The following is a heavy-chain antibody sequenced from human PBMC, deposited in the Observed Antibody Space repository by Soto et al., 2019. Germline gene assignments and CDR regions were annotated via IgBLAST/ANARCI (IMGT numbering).Heavy chain of an antibody. Sequence: PGGSLRLSCAASGFTFSSYWMHWVRQAPGKGLVWVSRINSDGSSTSYADSVKGRFTISRDNAKNTLYLQMNSLRAEDTAVYYCARGSVPMYCDFWSGNLDYWGQGTLVTVSS. CDR3: ARGSVPMYCDFWSGNLDY. J-gene: IGHJ4*02. CDR1: GFTFSSYW. D-gene: IGHD3-3*01. CDR2: INSDGSST. V-gene: IGHV3-74*01.